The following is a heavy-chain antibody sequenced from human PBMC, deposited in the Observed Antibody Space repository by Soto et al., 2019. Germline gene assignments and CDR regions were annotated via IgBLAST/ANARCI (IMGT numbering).Heavy chain of an antibody. J-gene: IGHJ4*02. CDR3: ANYYSSPFG. Sequence: EVQLVESGGGLVQPGGSLRLSCAASGFTFSSYSMNWVRQAPGKGLEWVSYISSSSSTIYYADSVKGRFTISRDNAKNSLYLQINSLRDEDTAVYYCANYYSSPFGWGQGTLVTVSS. CDR2: ISSSSSTI. CDR1: GFTFSSYS. D-gene: IGHD6-19*01. V-gene: IGHV3-48*02.